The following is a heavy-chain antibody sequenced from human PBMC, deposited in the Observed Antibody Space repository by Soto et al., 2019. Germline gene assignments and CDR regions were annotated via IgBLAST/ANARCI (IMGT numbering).Heavy chain of an antibody. Sequence: SETLSLTCTVSGGSISSFDWNWIRQSPGKGLEWIGYISYSGSTNYNPSLKSRVTISVDTSKNQFSLKLSSVTAADTAVYYCARQDTRRYAFDYWGPGTLVTVSS. CDR1: GGSISSFD. CDR2: ISYSGST. V-gene: IGHV4-59*08. J-gene: IGHJ4*02. D-gene: IGHD3-16*01. CDR3: ARQDTRRYAFDY.